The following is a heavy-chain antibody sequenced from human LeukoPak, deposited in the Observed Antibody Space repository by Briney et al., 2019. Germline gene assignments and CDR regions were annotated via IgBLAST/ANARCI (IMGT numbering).Heavy chain of an antibody. J-gene: IGHJ4*02. CDR2: IYYSGST. Sequence: SETLSLTCKVSGVPITTYYWSWIRQPPGKGLEWIGYIYYSGSTNYNPSLKSRVTISVDTSKNEFSLKLTSVTAADTAVYYCAREANYYGSGSYFEGTFDYWGQGSLVTVSS. CDR3: AREANYYGSGSYFEGTFDY. V-gene: IGHV4-59*13. CDR1: GVPITTYY. D-gene: IGHD3-10*01.